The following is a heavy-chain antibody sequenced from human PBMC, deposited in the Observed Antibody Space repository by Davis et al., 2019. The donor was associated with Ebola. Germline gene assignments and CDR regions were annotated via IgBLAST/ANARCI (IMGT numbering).Heavy chain of an antibody. CDR3: ARQIATTTAWFDP. CDR2: IYSSGST. J-gene: IGHJ5*02. Sequence: PSETLSLTCTVSGGSLSSHYWSWIRQPAGKGLEWIGRIYSSGSTNYNPSLKSRVTMSVDTSKSQFSLKLSSVTAADTAVYYCARQIATTTAWFDPWGQGTLVTVSS. D-gene: IGHD1-1*01. V-gene: IGHV4-4*07. CDR1: GGSLSSHY.